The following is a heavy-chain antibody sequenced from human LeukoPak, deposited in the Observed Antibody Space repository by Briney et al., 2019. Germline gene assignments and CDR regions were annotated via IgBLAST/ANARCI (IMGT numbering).Heavy chain of an antibody. Sequence: GGSLRLSCAASGFTVSLNYMNWVRQAPGKGLEWVSLIYSGGSTRYADSVKGRFTISRDNLKNTLYLEMNSLRAEDTGAYYCARSGLNRFDYWGQGTLVTVSS. J-gene: IGHJ4*02. D-gene: IGHD2-15*01. CDR3: ARSGLNRFDY. CDR2: IYSGGST. CDR1: GFTVSLNY. V-gene: IGHV3-53*01.